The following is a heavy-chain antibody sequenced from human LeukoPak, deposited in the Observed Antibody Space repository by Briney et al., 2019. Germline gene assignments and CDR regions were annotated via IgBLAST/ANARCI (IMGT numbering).Heavy chain of an antibody. Sequence: SQTLSLTCTVSGGSISSGSYYWSWIRQPAGKGLEWIGRIYTSGSTNYNPSLKSRVTISVDTSKNQFSLKLSSVTAADTAVYYCARVRSTVVPKFDYWGQGTLVTVSS. CDR1: GGSISSGSYY. V-gene: IGHV4-61*02. CDR2: IYTSGST. J-gene: IGHJ4*02. D-gene: IGHD4-23*01. CDR3: ARVRSTVVPKFDY.